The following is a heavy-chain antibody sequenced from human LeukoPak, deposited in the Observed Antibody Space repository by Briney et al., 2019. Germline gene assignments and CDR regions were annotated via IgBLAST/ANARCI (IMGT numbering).Heavy chain of an antibody. CDR2: IYYSGST. D-gene: IGHD3-9*01. CDR1: GGSISSYY. J-gene: IGHJ2*01. CDR3: ARVHYDILTGYYPDWYFDL. V-gene: IGHV4-59*01. Sequence: SETLSLTCTVPGGSISSYYWSWIRQPPGKGLEWIGYIYYSGSTNYNPSLKSRVTISVDTSKNQFSLKLSSVTAADTAVYYCARVHYDILTGYYPDWYFDLWGRGTLVTVSS.